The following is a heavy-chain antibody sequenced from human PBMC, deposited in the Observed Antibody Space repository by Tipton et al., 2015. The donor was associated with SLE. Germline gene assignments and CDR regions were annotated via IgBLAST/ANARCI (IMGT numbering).Heavy chain of an antibody. J-gene: IGHJ4*02. CDR3: ATGGYYFDY. Sequence: TLSLTCTVSGGPISSGGYYWSWIRQPAGKGLEWIGHIYSSGSTNYNPSLKSRVTISVDTSKNQFSLKLSSMTAADTAVYYCATGGYYFDYWGQGTLVTVSS. CDR2: IYSSGST. D-gene: IGHD3-10*01. CDR1: GGPISSGGYY. V-gene: IGHV4-61*09.